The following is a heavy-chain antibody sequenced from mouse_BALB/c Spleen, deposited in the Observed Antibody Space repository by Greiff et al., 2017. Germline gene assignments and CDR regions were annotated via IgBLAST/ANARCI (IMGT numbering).Heavy chain of an antibody. CDR2: IDPENGDT. CDR3: NGVHGNYDGY. Sequence: VQLKQSGAELVRSGASVKLSCTASGFNIKDYYMHWVKQRPEQGLEWIGWIDPENGDTEYAPKFQGKATMTADTSSNTAYLQLSSLTSEDTAVYYCNGVHGNYDGYWGQGTTLTVSS. CDR1: GFNIKDYY. D-gene: IGHD2-1*01. J-gene: IGHJ2*01. V-gene: IGHV14-4*02.